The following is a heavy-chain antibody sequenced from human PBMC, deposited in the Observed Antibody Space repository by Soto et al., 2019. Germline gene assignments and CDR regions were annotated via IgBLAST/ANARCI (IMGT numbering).Heavy chain of an antibody. V-gene: IGHV3-23*01. CDR2: ISGGSPKE. CDR3: ARDRQKALVVVAATGGFDY. CDR1: GFPFDNYA. J-gene: IGHJ4*02. Sequence: PGGSLRLSCEASGFPFDNYAMSWVRQAPGKGLEWVSAISGGSPKEFYAESVKGRFTISRDNSKNMLYLEMNSLRPDDTAVYYCARDRQKALVVVAATGGFDYWGQGT. D-gene: IGHD2-15*01.